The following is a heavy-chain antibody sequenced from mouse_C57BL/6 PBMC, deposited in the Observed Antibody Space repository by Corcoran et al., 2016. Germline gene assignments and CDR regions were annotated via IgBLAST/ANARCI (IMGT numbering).Heavy chain of an antibody. CDR2: IYPGDGAT. V-gene: IGHV1-80*01. CDR1: EYAFSSYW. D-gene: IGHD2-3*01. Sequence: QVQLQQSGPELVQPGASVKLTCKASEYAFSSYWINWVKQRPGKGLEWIGQIYPGDGATNYNGKFKGKPTLTAAKYSSTAYMQLSSLTSEDSAVYFCARRYDGYSRWFAYWGQGTLVTVSA. J-gene: IGHJ3*01. CDR3: ARRYDGYSRWFAY.